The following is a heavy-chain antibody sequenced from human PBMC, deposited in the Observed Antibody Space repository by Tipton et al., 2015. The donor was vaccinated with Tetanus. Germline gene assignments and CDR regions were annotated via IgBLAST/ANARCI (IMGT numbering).Heavy chain of an antibody. CDR3: ARAARDAYKLYYYTGS. D-gene: IGHD5-24*01. J-gene: IGHJ4*02. CDR2: IYPGDSDT. V-gene: IGHV5-51*01. CDR1: GYSFTSYW. Sequence: VQLVQSGAEVKKPGESLKISCKGSGYSFTSYWIGWVRQMPGKGLEWMGIIYPGDSDTRYSPSFQGQVTISGDKSISTAYLQWSTPKASDPALYYGARAARDAYKLYYYTGSWGQGTLAPVPS.